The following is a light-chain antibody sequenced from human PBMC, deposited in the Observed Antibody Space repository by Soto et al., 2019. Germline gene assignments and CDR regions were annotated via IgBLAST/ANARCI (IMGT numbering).Light chain of an antibody. Sequence: DIQMTQSPSTLSASVGDRVTITCRARQSISSWLAWYQQKPGKAPKLLIYKASSFESGVPSRFSGSGSGTEFTLTISSLQPDDFATYYCQQYNSYPYTVGQGTKLEIK. CDR3: QQYNSYPYT. J-gene: IGKJ2*01. CDR2: KAS. CDR1: QSISSW. V-gene: IGKV1-5*03.